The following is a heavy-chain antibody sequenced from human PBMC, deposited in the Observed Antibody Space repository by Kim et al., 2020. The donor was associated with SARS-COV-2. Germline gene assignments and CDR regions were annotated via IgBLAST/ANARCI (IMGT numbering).Heavy chain of an antibody. D-gene: IGHD4-17*01. V-gene: IGHV4-31*03. CDR1: GGSISSGGYY. CDR3: ARCYGDYEGWFDP. CDR2: IYYSGST. Sequence: SETLSLTCTVSGGSISSGGYYWSWIRQHPGKGLEWIGYIYYSGSTYYNPSLKSRLTISVDTSKNQFSLKLSSVTAADTAVYYCARCYGDYEGWFDPWGQGTLVTVSS. J-gene: IGHJ5*02.